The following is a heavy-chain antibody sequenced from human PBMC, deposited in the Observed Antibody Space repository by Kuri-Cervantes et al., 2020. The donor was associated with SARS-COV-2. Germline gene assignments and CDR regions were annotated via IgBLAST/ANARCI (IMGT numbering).Heavy chain of an antibody. D-gene: IGHD7-27*01. Sequence: GSLRLSCAVYGGSFSGYYWSWIRQPPGKGLEWIGEINHSGSTNYNPSLKSRVTISVDTSKNQFSLKLSSVTAADTAVYYCARLGQTGDSDYWGQGTLVTVSS. CDR3: ARLGQTGDSDY. V-gene: IGHV4-34*01. CDR2: INHSGST. CDR1: GGSFSGYY. J-gene: IGHJ4*02.